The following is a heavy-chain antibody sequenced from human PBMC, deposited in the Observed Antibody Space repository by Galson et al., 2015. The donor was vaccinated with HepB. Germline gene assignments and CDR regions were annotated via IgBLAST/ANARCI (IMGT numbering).Heavy chain of an antibody. D-gene: IGHD3-10*01. V-gene: IGHV3-33*01. CDR1: GFTFSSYG. Sequence: SLRLSCAASGFTFSSYGMHWVRQAPGKGLEWVAVIWYDGSNKYYADSVKGRFTISRDNSKNTLYLQMNSLRAEDTAVYYCARGRTDLITMVRGVIPYYFDYWGQGTLVTVSS. CDR2: IWYDGSNK. J-gene: IGHJ4*02. CDR3: ARGRTDLITMVRGVIPYYFDY.